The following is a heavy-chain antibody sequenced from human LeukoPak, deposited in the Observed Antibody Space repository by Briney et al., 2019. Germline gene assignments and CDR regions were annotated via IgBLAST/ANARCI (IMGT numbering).Heavy chain of an antibody. CDR1: GFTFSDYY. D-gene: IGHD2-21*01. CDR2: ISSSGSTI. Sequence: GGSLRLSCAASGFTFSDYYMSWIRQAPGKGLEWVSYISSSGSTIYYADSVKGRFTISRDNAKNSLYLQMDSLRAEDTAVYFCARESYCGGDCYLAPFDYWGQGTLVTVSS. CDR3: ARESYCGGDCYLAPFDY. V-gene: IGHV3-11*04. J-gene: IGHJ4*02.